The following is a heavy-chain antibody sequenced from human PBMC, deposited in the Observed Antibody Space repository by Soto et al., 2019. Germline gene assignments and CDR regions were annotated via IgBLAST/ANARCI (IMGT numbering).Heavy chain of an antibody. CDR1: GYTFTSYG. D-gene: IGHD6-13*01. J-gene: IGHJ5*02. CDR2: ISAYNGNT. Sequence: QVQLVQSGAEVKKPGASVKVSCKASGYTFTSYGISWVRQAPGQGLEWMGWISAYNGNTNYAQKLQGRVTMTTDTSTSTAYMELRSLRSGDTAVYYCARDPLRIAAAGTARGFDPWGQGTLVTVSS. V-gene: IGHV1-18*01. CDR3: ARDPLRIAAAGTARGFDP.